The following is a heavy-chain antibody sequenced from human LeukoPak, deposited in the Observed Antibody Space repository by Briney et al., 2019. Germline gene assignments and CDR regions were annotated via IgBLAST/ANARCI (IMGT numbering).Heavy chain of an antibody. V-gene: IGHV3-49*04. CDR1: GFTFGDYA. CDR3: TRVQRELLLDY. Sequence: GGSLRLSYTASGFTFGDYAMSWVRQAPGKGLEWVGFIRSKAYGGTTEYAASVKGRFTISRDDSKSIAYLQMNSLKTEDTAVYYCTRVQRELLLDYWGQGTLVTVSS. J-gene: IGHJ4*02. D-gene: IGHD1-26*01. CDR2: IRSKAYGGTT.